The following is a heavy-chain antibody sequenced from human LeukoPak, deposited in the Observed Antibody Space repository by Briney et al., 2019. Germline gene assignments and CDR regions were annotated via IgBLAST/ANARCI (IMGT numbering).Heavy chain of an antibody. V-gene: IGHV1-18*01. Sequence: ASVKVSCKASGYTFPNYGINWVRQAPGQGLEWMGWISAYNGNANYAQKFQGRVSMTTDTSTSTAYMELRSLRSDDTAVFYCARLNYGDYSYYFYYYMDVWGKGTTVTVSS. CDR2: ISAYNGNA. D-gene: IGHD4-17*01. CDR3: ARLNYGDYSYYFYYYMDV. CDR1: GYTFPNYG. J-gene: IGHJ6*03.